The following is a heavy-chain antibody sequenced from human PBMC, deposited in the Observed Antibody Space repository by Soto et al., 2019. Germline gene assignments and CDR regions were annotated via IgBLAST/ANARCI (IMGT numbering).Heavy chain of an antibody. D-gene: IGHD1-26*01. V-gene: IGHV4-39*02. J-gene: IGHJ5*02. CDR1: GGSISSSSYY. CDR3: ATQEVGGTYVYTFAP. CDR2: IYYSGST. Sequence: QLQLQESGPGLVKPSETLSLTCTVSGGSISSSSYYWGWIRQPPGKGLEWIGSIYYSGSTYYNPSLKSCFFISVVNSKNHFSLMLISVTAADTAVYYCATQEVGGTYVYTFAPLGQGTLVTVSS.